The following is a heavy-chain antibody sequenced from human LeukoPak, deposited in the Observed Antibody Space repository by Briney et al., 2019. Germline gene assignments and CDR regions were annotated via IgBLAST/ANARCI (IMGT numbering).Heavy chain of an antibody. Sequence: GGSLRLSCAASGFTFSSYAMSWVRQAPGKGLEWVSAISGSGGSTYYADSVKGRFTISRDNSKNTLYLQMNSLRAEDTAVYYCAKVRPPYYDFWSGYSPDAFDIWGQGTMVTVSS. CDR2: ISGSGGST. CDR3: AKVRPPYYDFWSGYSPDAFDI. CDR1: GFTFSSYA. V-gene: IGHV3-23*01. J-gene: IGHJ3*02. D-gene: IGHD3-3*01.